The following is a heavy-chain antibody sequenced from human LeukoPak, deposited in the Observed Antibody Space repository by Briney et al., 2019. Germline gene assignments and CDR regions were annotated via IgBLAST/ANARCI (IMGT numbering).Heavy chain of an antibody. V-gene: IGHV3-74*01. Sequence: GGSLRLSCAASGFTFSNYWMHWVRQAPGKGLVWVSCINGDGSMPTYAHSVKGRFTISRDNAKNTLSLHMNSLRAGDTGVYYCARDGGNYSPQDYWGQGTLVTVSS. D-gene: IGHD1-26*01. CDR3: ARDGGNYSPQDY. CDR1: GFTFSNYW. CDR2: INGDGSMP. J-gene: IGHJ4*02.